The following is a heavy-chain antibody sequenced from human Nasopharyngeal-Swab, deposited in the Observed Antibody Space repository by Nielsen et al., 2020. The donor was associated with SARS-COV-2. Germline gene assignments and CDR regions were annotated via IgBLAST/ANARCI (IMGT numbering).Heavy chain of an antibody. CDR3: ARAGYCSGGSCHDWFDP. V-gene: IGHV1-18*01. D-gene: IGHD2-15*01. Sequence: WVRQAPGQGLEWMGWISAYNGNTNYAQKLQGRVTMTTDTSTSTAYMELRSLRSDDTAVYYCARAGYCSGGSCHDWFDPWGQGTLVTVSS. CDR2: ISAYNGNT. J-gene: IGHJ5*02.